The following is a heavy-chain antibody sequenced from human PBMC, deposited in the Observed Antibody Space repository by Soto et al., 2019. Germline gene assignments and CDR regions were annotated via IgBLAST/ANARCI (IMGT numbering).Heavy chain of an antibody. CDR1: GFTFSNYW. Sequence: EVQLVESGGGLVQPGGSLSLSCAASGFTFSNYWMTWVRQAPGKGLEWVANIKQDGSEKYYVDSVKGRSTISRDNAKNSVYLHMDSLRVEDTAVYYCARVEGGYYGSGSYGFDYWGQGRLVTVSS. D-gene: IGHD3-10*01. CDR3: ARVEGGYYGSGSYGFDY. CDR2: IKQDGSEK. V-gene: IGHV3-7*01. J-gene: IGHJ4*02.